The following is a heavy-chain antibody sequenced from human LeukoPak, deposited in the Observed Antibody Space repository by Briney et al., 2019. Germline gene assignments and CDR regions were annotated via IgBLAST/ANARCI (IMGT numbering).Heavy chain of an antibody. V-gene: IGHV4-59*01. CDR2: IYYSGNT. D-gene: IGHD2-21*01. J-gene: IGHJ5*01. CDR1: GGSISRYY. Sequence: PSETLSLTCTVSGGSISRYYWSWIRQPPGKGLEGIGYIYYSGNTNYNPSLKSRVTISVDTSKNQFSLKLSSVTAADTAVYYCARGQELWWFDYWGQGTLVTVSS. CDR3: ARGQELWWFDY.